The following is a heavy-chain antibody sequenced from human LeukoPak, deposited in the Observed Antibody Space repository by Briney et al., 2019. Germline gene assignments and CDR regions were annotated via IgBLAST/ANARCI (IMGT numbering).Heavy chain of an antibody. CDR1: GGSISSGDYY. D-gene: IGHD3-22*01. V-gene: IGHV4-30-4*01. Sequence: SETLSLTCTVSGGSISSGDYYWSWIRQPPGKGLEWIGYIYYSGSTYYHPSLKSRVTISVDTSKNQFSLKLSSVTAADTAVYYCARDQPYYDSSGYYRGSFFDYWGQGTLVTVSS. J-gene: IGHJ4*02. CDR3: ARDQPYYDSSGYYRGSFFDY. CDR2: IYYSGST.